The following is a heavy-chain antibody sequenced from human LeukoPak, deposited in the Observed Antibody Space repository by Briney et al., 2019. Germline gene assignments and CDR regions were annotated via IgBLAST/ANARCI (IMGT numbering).Heavy chain of an antibody. Sequence: SQTLSLTCTVSGGSISSGGYYWSWIRQPPGKGLEWIGEINHSGSTNYNPSLKSRVTISVDTSKNQFSLKLSSVTAADTAVYYCASRVEDKYYYYYYGMDVWGQGTTVTVSS. CDR3: ASRVEDKYYYYYYGMDV. CDR2: INHSGST. D-gene: IGHD2-15*01. CDR1: GGSISSGGYY. V-gene: IGHV4-30-2*01. J-gene: IGHJ6*02.